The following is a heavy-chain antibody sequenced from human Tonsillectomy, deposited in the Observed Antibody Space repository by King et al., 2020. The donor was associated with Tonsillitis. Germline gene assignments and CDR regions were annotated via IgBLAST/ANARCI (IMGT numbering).Heavy chain of an antibody. D-gene: IGHD3-9*01. Sequence: QLVQSGAEVKKPGASLKISCQGSGYSFTNYWIGWVRQMPGKGLEWMGVIYPGDSDTRYSPAFQGQVTISADKSIRTAYLQWSSLKASDTAMYYCARNDDKTGQEGFDYWGQGTLVTVSS. CDR2: IYPGDSDT. CDR1: GYSFTNYW. CDR3: ARNDDKTGQEGFDY. V-gene: IGHV5-51*01. J-gene: IGHJ4*02.